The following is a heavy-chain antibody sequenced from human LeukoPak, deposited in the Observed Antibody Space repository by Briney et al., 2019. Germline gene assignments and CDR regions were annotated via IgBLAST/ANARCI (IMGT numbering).Heavy chain of an antibody. Sequence: ASVKVSCKASGYTFTSYDINWVRQATGQGLEWMGWMNPNSGNTGYAQKFQGRVTMARNTSISTAYMELSSLRSEDTAVYYCARGGESTVAQSDYYYYYGMDVWGQGTTVTVSS. CDR1: GYTFTSYD. V-gene: IGHV1-8*01. CDR2: MNPNSGNT. D-gene: IGHD4-23*01. J-gene: IGHJ6*02. CDR3: ARGGESTVAQSDYYYYYGMDV.